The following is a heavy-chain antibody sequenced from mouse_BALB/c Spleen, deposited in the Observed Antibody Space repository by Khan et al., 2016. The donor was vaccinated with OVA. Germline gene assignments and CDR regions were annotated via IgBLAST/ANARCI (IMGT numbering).Heavy chain of an antibody. D-gene: IGHD2-14*01. Sequence: VQLKQSGPGLVAPSQSLSITCTVSGFSLSRYNVHWVRQPPGKGLEWLGMIWGGGTTDYKSILKSRLSISKDNSKSQVFLKMNRLQTDDTAMYYCARTYYRYDGYYAMDYWGQGTSVTVSS. CDR3: ARTYYRYDGYYAMDY. J-gene: IGHJ4*01. CDR1: GFSLSRYN. V-gene: IGHV2-6-4*01. CDR2: IWGGGTT.